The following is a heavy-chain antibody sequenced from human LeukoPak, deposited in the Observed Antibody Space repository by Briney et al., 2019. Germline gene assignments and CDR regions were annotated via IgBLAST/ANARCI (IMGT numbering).Heavy chain of an antibody. Sequence: GGSLRLSCAASGFTFSSYAMHWVRQAPGKGLEWVAVISYDGSNKYYADSVKGRFTISRDNSKNTLYLQMNSLRAEDTAVYYCARDGVPAANYWYFDLWGRGTLVTVSS. CDR3: ARDGVPAANYWYFDL. J-gene: IGHJ2*01. D-gene: IGHD2-2*01. V-gene: IGHV3-30-3*01. CDR2: ISYDGSNK. CDR1: GFTFSSYA.